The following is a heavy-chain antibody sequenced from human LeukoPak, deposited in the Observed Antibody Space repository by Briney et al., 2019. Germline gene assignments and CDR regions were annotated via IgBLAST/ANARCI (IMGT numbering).Heavy chain of an antibody. J-gene: IGHJ3*02. CDR3: VRLVGLGELSSPIDI. CDR1: GYSFTRHW. V-gene: IGHV5-51*01. Sequence: GESLKISCKGSGYSFTRHWIGWVRQMSGKGLEWMGIIYPGDSDTRYSSSFQGQVTISADKSISTAHLQWSSLKASDTAMYYCVRLVGLGELSSPIDIWGQGTMVTVSS. CDR2: IYPGDSDT. D-gene: IGHD3-16*02.